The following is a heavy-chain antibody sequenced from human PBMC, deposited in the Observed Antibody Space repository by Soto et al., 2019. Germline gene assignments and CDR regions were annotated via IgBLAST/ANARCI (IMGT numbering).Heavy chain of an antibody. CDR2: IKTDASEK. V-gene: IGHV3-7*03. CDR3: AKNGLDNSPSAIDS. J-gene: IGHJ4*02. D-gene: IGHD2-8*01. Sequence: PWGSLRLSCAASGFTLRSYWMSWVRQAPGKGLEWLATIKTDASEKKYVDSVKGRFTVSRDNAKNSLYLQMDSLRAEDTALYYCAKNGLDNSPSAIDSWGPGTLVTVSS. CDR1: GFTLRSYW.